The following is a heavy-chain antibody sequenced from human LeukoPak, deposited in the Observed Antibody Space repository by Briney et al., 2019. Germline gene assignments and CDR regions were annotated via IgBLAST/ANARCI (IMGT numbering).Heavy chain of an antibody. CDR1: EFTFSSSY. D-gene: IGHD2-2*01. J-gene: IGHJ4*02. CDR2: IYNGGST. V-gene: IGHV3-53*01. Sequence: GGSLTLSCAASEFTFSSSYMSWVRQAPGKGLEWVSIIYNGGSTYYADSLKGRFTISRDNSRNTLYLEMSSLRAEDTAVYYCARSWQEAAVIKNYFDFWGQGPLVTVSS. CDR3: ARSWQEAAVIKNYFDF.